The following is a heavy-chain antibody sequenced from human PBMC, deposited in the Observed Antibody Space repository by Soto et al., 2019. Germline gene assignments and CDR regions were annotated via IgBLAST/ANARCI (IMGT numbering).Heavy chain of an antibody. CDR3: VLWPPYYFDY. J-gene: IGHJ4*02. Sequence: GGSLRLSCAASGFTFSTSWMSWVRQAPGKGLEWVANIEQDGGDKNYVDSVKGRFTISRDNSKNTLYLQMNSLRAEDTAVYYCVLWPPYYFDYWGQGTLVTVSS. CDR1: GFTFSTSW. CDR2: IEQDGGDK. V-gene: IGHV3-7*03. D-gene: IGHD3-10*01.